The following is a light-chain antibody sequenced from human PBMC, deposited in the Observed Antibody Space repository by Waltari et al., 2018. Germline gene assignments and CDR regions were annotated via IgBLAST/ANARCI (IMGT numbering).Light chain of an antibody. CDR1: QSLSISY. Sequence: IVMTQSPGTLSLPPGERATLSCTASQSLSISYLAWYQQKAGQAPRLLIYDASIRAAGIPDRFTGSYSGTNLTLTINRLEPEESAMYYCQHFGASPTFGQGTKVDI. J-gene: IGKJ1*01. CDR2: DAS. V-gene: IGKV3-20*01. CDR3: QHFGASPT.